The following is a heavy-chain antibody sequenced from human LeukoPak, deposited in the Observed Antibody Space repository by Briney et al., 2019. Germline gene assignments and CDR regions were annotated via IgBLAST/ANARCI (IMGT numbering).Heavy chain of an antibody. Sequence: GGSLRLSCAASGFTFSNYWMSWVRQAPGKGLEWVVNIKQDGSEKHYVDSVKGRFTISRDNAKNSLSLQMNSLRAEDTAVYYCARITFYYGSSGYLGWFDPWGQGTLVTVSS. CDR2: IKQDGSEK. CDR1: GFTFSNYW. D-gene: IGHD3-22*01. V-gene: IGHV3-7*01. J-gene: IGHJ5*02. CDR3: ARITFYYGSSGYLGWFDP.